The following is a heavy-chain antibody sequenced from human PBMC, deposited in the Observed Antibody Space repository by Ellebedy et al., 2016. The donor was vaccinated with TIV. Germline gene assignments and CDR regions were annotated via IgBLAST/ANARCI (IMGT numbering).Heavy chain of an antibody. CDR2: ISAYNGNT. V-gene: IGHV1-18*01. J-gene: IGHJ6*03. CDR3: ARVGTTGYYYMDV. CDR1: GGTFSTYA. D-gene: IGHD1-7*01. Sequence: ASVKVSXKASGGTFSTYAISWVRQAPGQRLEWMGWISAYNGNTNYARKLQGRVTLTRDTSTSTAYMELRSLRSDDTAVYYCARVGTTGYYYMDVWGKGTTVTVSS.